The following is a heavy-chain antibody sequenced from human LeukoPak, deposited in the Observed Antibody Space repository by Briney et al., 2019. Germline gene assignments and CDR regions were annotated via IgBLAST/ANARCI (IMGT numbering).Heavy chain of an antibody. D-gene: IGHD1-26*01. CDR3: ARHSPVGIYYFDY. CDR2: IYYSGST. V-gene: IGHV4-39*01. CDR1: GGSISSSSYY. J-gene: IGHJ4*02. Sequence: SETLSLTCTISGGSISSSSYYWGWIRQPPGKGLEWIGSIYYSGSTYYNPSLKSRVTISVDTSKNQFSLKLSSVTAADTAVYYCARHSPVGIYYFDYWGQGTLVTVSS.